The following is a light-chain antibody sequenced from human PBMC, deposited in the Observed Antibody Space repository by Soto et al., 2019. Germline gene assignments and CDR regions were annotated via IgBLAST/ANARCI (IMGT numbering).Light chain of an antibody. CDR2: GAS. CDR3: QQYGSSPHI. Sequence: DIVLTQSPGTLSLSPGERAALSCRASQSVSSSYLAWYQQKPGQAPRLLIYGASKRATGVPDRFSGSGSGTEFTLTINRLGPEDFAVYYCQQYGSSPHIFGQGTKLEIK. J-gene: IGKJ2*01. CDR1: QSVSSSY. V-gene: IGKV3-20*01.